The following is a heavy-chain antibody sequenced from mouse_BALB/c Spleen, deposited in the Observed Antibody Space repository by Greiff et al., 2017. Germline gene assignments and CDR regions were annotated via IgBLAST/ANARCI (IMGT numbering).Heavy chain of an antibody. D-gene: IGHD1-1*02. Sequence: VQLQQSGAELVKPGASVKLSCTASGFNIKDTYMHWVKQRPEQGLEWIGRIDPANGNTKYDPKFQGKATITADTSSNTAYLQLSSLTSEDTAVYYCARGLYGPYWYFEVWGAGTTVTVSS. CDR2: IDPANGNT. J-gene: IGHJ1*01. V-gene: IGHV14-3*02. CDR3: ARGLYGPYWYFEV. CDR1: GFNIKDTY.